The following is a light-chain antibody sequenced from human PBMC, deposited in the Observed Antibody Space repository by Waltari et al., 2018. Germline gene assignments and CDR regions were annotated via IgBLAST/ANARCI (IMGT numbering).Light chain of an antibody. Sequence: EIVMTQSPATLSLSTGDRATLSCRASQHVYTNLAWYQQKPGQAPRLLIYGASTRATDIPARFSGSGSGTEFTLTISSLESEDFAIFYCQQYMNWPRTFGQGTKVEIK. CDR3: QQYMNWPRT. V-gene: IGKV3-15*01. CDR2: GAS. J-gene: IGKJ1*01. CDR1: QHVYTN.